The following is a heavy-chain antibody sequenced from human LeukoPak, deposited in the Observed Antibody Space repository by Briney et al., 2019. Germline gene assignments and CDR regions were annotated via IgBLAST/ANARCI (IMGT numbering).Heavy chain of an antibody. J-gene: IGHJ4*02. CDR1: GYSFASYW. CDR2: IYPGDSDT. V-gene: IGHV5-51*01. CDR3: ASDYGDYGGGLDY. D-gene: IGHD4-17*01. Sequence: GESLKISCKGSGYSFASYWIGWVRQMPGKGLEWMGIIYPGDSDTRYTPSFQGQVTISADKSISTAYLQWSSLKASDTAMYYCASDYGDYGGGLDYWGQGTLVTVSS.